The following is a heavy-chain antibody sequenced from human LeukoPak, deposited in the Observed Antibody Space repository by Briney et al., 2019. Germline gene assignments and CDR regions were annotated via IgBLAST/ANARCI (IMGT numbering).Heavy chain of an antibody. CDR2: ISYSGST. D-gene: IGHD1-26*01. Sequence: PSETLSLTCTVSGGSISSSRYYWAWIRQPPGKGLDWIGSISYSGSTYYNSSLKSRLTISVDTSKNQFSLRLSSVTAADTAVYYCARHSVSSPHYFDYWGQGTLVTVSS. V-gene: IGHV4-39*01. J-gene: IGHJ4*02. CDR1: GGSISSSRYY. CDR3: ARHSVSSPHYFDY.